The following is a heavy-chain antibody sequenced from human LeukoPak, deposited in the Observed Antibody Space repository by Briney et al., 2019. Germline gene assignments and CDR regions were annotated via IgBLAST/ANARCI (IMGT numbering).Heavy chain of an antibody. CDR3: ARDPANYYDSSGYYFDAFDI. CDR1: GGSISSYY. V-gene: IGHV4-59*01. CDR2: IYYSGST. J-gene: IGHJ3*02. D-gene: IGHD3-22*01. Sequence: PSETLSLTCTVSGGSISSYYWSWIRQPPGKGLEWIGYIYYSGSTNYNPSLKSRVTISVDTSKNQFSLKLSSVTAADTAVYYCARDPANYYDSSGYYFDAFDIWGQGTMVTVSS.